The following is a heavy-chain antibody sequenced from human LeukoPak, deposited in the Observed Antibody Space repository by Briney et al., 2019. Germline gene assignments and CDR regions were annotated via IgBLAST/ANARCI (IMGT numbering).Heavy chain of an antibody. Sequence: SGTLSLTCAVSGGSINSGGFSWNWIRQPPGKGLEWIGYIYHSGSTYYSPSLKSRVTISQDRSKNQFSLKLNSVTAADTAIYYCASEGVNDGFDIWGQGTMVTVSS. CDR3: ASEGVNDGFDI. V-gene: IGHV4-30-2*01. CDR2: IYHSGST. CDR1: GGSINSGGFS. J-gene: IGHJ3*02.